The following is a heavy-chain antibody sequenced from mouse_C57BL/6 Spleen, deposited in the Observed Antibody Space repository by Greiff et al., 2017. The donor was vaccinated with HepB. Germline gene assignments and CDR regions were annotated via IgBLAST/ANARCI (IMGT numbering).Heavy chain of an antibody. CDR1: GYTFTSYW. V-gene: IGHV1-69*01. CDR3: ARSGGEGLRGAMDY. J-gene: IGHJ4*01. CDR2: IDPSDSYT. D-gene: IGHD2-4*01. Sequence: QVQLQQPGAELVMPGASVKLSCKASGYTFTSYWMHWVKQRPGQGLEWIGEIDPSDSYTNYNQKFKGKSTLTVDKSSSTAYMQLSSRTSEDSAVYYCARSGGEGLRGAMDYWGQGTSVTVSS.